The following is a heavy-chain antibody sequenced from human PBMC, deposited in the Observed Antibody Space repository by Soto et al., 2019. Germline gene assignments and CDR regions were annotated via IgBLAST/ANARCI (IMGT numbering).Heavy chain of an antibody. J-gene: IGHJ4*02. D-gene: IGHD3-22*01. Sequence: GGSLRLSCAASGFTFSSYWMHWVRQAPGKGLEWVSRINSEGYSTSYADSVKGRFSISRDNAKNTLYLQMTSLRPEDTAVYYCVRDYDSSGYNSDYWGQGTPVTVSS. CDR3: VRDYDSSGYNSDY. CDR2: INSEGYST. CDR1: GFTFSSYW. V-gene: IGHV3-74*01.